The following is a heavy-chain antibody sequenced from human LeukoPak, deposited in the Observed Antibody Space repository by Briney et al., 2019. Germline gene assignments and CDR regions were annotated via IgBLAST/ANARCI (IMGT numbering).Heavy chain of an antibody. CDR3: ARKDIVVVVAAKVTPGAFDI. CDR1: GFTFSSYS. D-gene: IGHD2-15*01. V-gene: IGHV3-48*04. Sequence: GGSLRLSCAASGFTFSSYSMNWVRQAPGKGLEWVSYISSSSSTIYYADSVKGRFTISRDNAKNSLYLQMNSLRAEDTAVYYCARKDIVVVVAAKVTPGAFDIWGQGTMVTVSS. J-gene: IGHJ3*02. CDR2: ISSSSSTI.